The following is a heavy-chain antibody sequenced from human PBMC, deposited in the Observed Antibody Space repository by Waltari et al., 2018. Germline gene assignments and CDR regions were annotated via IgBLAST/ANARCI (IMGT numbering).Heavy chain of an antibody. Sequence: EVQLLDSGGGLVQPGGSLSLSCDASGFTFHNYDMTWVRQAPGEGVEWVSVISEGGDIIHYADSVKGRFTISRDNSKNMLYLQMNSLRAEDTAVYYCAKYCLMGATRAFDYWGQGVLVTVSS. CDR3: AKYCLMGATRAFDY. D-gene: IGHD1-26*01. J-gene: IGHJ4*02. CDR2: ISEGGDII. V-gene: IGHV3-23*01. CDR1: GFTFHNYD.